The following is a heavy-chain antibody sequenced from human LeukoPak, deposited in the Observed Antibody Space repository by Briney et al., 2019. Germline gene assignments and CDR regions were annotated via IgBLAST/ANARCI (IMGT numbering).Heavy chain of an antibody. CDR3: ARQTSSYDY. CDR2: IYPGDSDT. Sequence: GESLKISCKGSGYNFPTYWIGWVRQMPGKGLEWMGIIYPGDSDTRYSPSFQGPVTISADKSISTAYLQWSSLKASDTAMYYCARQTSSYDYWGQGTLVTVSS. V-gene: IGHV5-51*01. D-gene: IGHD4-11*01. J-gene: IGHJ4*02. CDR1: GYNFPTYW.